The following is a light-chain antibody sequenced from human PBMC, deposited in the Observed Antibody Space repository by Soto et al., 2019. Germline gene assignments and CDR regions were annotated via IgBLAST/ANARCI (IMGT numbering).Light chain of an antibody. V-gene: IGKV1-33*01. CDR2: DAS. CDR3: QQCNNVPFT. Sequence: DVQLTQSPSSLSASVGDKVTITCQASQDIGNYLNWYQQKPGKAPKLLIYDASNLETGVPSRFSGSGSGTAFTFTNSSLQPEDIATYYCQQCNNVPFTFGPGTKVDIK. J-gene: IGKJ3*01. CDR1: QDIGNY.